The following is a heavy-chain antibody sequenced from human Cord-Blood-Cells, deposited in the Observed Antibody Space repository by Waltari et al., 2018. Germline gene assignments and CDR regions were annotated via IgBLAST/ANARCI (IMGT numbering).Heavy chain of an antibody. J-gene: IGHJ4*02. CDR3: ARGSFRRGYSYGYNDY. V-gene: IGHV1-8*03. Sequence: QVQLVQSGAEVKKPGASVQVSCTASGYTFTSYDINWVRQDTGQALEWMGWMNPNRGTTGYAKKFQGRVTITRNTSISTAYMGLSSLRSEDTAVYYCARGSFRRGYSYGYNDYWGQGTLVTVSS. CDR1: GYTFTSYD. CDR2: MNPNRGTT. D-gene: IGHD5-18*01.